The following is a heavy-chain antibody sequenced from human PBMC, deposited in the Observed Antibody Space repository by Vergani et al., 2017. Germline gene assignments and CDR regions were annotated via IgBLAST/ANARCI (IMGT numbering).Heavy chain of an antibody. CDR3: ARDGGEYDKDALDV. CDR1: GGSISPYY. V-gene: IGHV4-4*07. CDR2: IYTSERT. J-gene: IGHJ3*01. Sequence: QVQLQESGPGLVKPSETLSLTCIVSGGSISPYYWSWIRQPAGKGLEWIGRIYTSERTHYNPSLKSRVTMSVDTSKKQFSLKLTSVTAEDTAVYYCARDGGEYDKDALDVWGQGTKVTVTS. D-gene: IGHD2-21*01.